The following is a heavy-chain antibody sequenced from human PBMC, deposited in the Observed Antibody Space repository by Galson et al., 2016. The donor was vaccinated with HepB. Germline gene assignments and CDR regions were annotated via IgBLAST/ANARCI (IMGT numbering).Heavy chain of an antibody. CDR1: GFTFRNFG. D-gene: IGHD2-15*01. CDR3: ARVGSARRGGMDV. V-gene: IGHV3-48*02. J-gene: IGHJ6*02. CDR2: ISSGSSTI. Sequence: SLRLSCAASGFTFRNFGMHWVRQPPGKGLEWVSYISSGSSTIYYGDSVKGRFTISRDNAKNSMYLQMNSLRDEDTAVYYCARVGSARRGGMDVWGQGTTVTVSS.